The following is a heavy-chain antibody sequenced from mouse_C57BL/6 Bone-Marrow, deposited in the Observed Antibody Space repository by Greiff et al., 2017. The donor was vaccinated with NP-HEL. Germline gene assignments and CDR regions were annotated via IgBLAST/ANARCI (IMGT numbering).Heavy chain of an antibody. V-gene: IGHV1-54*01. Sequence: VKLQQSGAELVRPGTSVKVSCKASGYAFTNYLIEWVKQRPGQGLEWIGVINPGSGGTNYNEKFKGKATLTADKSSSTAYMQLSSLTSEDSAVYFCARRHYGSSYDYWGQGTTLTVSS. D-gene: IGHD1-1*01. CDR2: INPGSGGT. CDR1: GYAFTNYL. CDR3: ARRHYGSSYDY. J-gene: IGHJ2*01.